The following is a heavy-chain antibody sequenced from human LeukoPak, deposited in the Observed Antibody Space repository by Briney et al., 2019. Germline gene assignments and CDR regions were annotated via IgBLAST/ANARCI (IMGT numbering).Heavy chain of an antibody. D-gene: IGHD1-26*01. CDR2: IYYSGST. V-gene: IGHV4-59*08. CDR1: GGSISSYY. J-gene: IGHJ4*01. Sequence: SETLSLTCTVSGGSISSYYWSWIRQPPGKGLEWIGYIYYSGSTNYNPSLKSRVTISVDTSKNQFSLKLSSVTAADTAVYYCARQERGELTFDYWGQEPWSPSPQ. CDR3: ARQERGELTFDY.